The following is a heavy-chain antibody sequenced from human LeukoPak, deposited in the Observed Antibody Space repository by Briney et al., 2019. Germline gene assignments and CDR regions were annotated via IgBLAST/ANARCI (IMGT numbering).Heavy chain of an antibody. CDR1: GFTFSSYW. CDR3: ARGTLAFDI. Sequence: GGSLRLSCAASGFTFSSYWMSWVRQAPGKGLVWVSRINSDGSITTYADSVKGRFTISRDNAKNTLYLQMNSLTVEDTAVYLCARGTLAFDIWGQGTLVSVSS. CDR2: INSDGSIT. J-gene: IGHJ3*02. V-gene: IGHV3-74*01.